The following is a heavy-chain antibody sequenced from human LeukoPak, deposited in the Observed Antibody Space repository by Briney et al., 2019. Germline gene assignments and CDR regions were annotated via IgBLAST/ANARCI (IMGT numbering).Heavy chain of an antibody. D-gene: IGHD3-22*01. CDR1: GYTFTSYG. J-gene: IGHJ4*02. CDR2: ISAYNGNT. Sequence: ASVKVSCKASGYTFTSYGISWVRQAPGQGLEWMGWISAYNGNTNYAQKLQGRVTMTTDTSTSTAYMELRSLRSDDTAVYYCARWGETYYYDSSGYHGDYWGQGTLVTVSS. CDR3: ARWGETYYYDSSGYHGDY. V-gene: IGHV1-18*01.